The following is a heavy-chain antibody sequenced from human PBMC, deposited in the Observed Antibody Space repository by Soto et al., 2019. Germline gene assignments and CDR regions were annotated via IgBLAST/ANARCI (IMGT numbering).Heavy chain of an antibody. Sequence: QVQLQESGPGLVKPSETLSLTCTVSGGSISSYYWSWIRQPPGKGLEWIGYIYYSGSTNYNPSLKSRVTISVDTSKNQFSLKLISVTAADAAVYYCARARILWFGELLDAFDIWGQGTMVTVSS. CDR3: ARARILWFGELLDAFDI. CDR1: GGSISSYY. CDR2: IYYSGST. J-gene: IGHJ3*02. V-gene: IGHV4-59*01. D-gene: IGHD3-10*01.